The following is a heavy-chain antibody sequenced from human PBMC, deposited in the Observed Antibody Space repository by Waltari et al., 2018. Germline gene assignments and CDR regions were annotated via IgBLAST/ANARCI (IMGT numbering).Heavy chain of an antibody. CDR3: ARDNRGSIDY. Sequence: EVQLVESGGGLVEPGGSLRLSCTASGLRFRHYWMHWVRQAPGRGLESVSLIDMDGTPKFYADSVKGRFTISRDNPRDTLYLQMNSLRPEDTAVYYCARDNRGSIDYWGQGALVTVSS. CDR1: GLRFRHYW. CDR2: IDMDGTPK. D-gene: IGHD3-10*01. J-gene: IGHJ4*02. V-gene: IGHV3-74*01.